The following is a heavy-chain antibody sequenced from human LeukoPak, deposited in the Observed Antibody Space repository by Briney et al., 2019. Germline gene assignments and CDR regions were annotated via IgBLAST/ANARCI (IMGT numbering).Heavy chain of an antibody. CDR1: GYTFTGYY. J-gene: IGHJ4*02. CDR2: INPNSGGT. Sequence: GASVKVSCKASGYTFTGYYMHWVRQAPGQGLEWMGWINPNSGGTNYAQKFQGRVTMTRATSISTAYMELSRLRSDDTAVYYCARDLIAAAGEGFDYWGQGTLVTVSS. CDR3: ARDLIAAAGEGFDY. V-gene: IGHV1-2*02. D-gene: IGHD6-13*01.